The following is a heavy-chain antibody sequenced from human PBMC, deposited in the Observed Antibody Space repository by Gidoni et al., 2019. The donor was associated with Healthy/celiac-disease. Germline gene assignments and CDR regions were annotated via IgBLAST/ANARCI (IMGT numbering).Heavy chain of an antibody. CDR1: GGSLSSYY. D-gene: IGHD4-17*01. V-gene: IGHV4-59*01. Sequence: QVQLKASGPGLVKPSETLSLTCTVSGGSLSSYYLSWIRQPPVKGLAWIAYIYYSGSTNYNPSLKSRVTISVDTSKNQFSLKLSSVTAADTAVYYCARVYLETLDYGDTLWFDPWGQGTLGTVSS. CDR3: ARVYLETLDYGDTLWFDP. CDR2: IYYSGST. J-gene: IGHJ5*02.